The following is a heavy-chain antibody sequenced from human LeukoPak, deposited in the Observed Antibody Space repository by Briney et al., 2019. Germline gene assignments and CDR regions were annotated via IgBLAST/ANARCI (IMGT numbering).Heavy chain of an antibody. CDR3: ARVSLAVAGYDY. D-gene: IGHD6-19*01. Sequence: GGSLRLSCAASGFTFSSYAMTWVRQAPGKGLEWVSGISGSGGSTYYADSVKGRFTISRDNAKNTLYLQMNSLRAEDTAVYYCARVSLAVAGYDYWGQGTLVTVSS. CDR1: GFTFSSYA. J-gene: IGHJ4*02. CDR2: ISGSGGST. V-gene: IGHV3-23*01.